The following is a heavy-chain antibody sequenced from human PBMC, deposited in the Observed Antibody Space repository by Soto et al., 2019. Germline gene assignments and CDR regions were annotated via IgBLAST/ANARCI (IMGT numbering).Heavy chain of an antibody. J-gene: IGHJ4*02. CDR2: ISASNGNT. CDR3: AKDPYSSSSYYFDY. V-gene: IGHV1-18*01. Sequence: GASVKVSCKASGYTFATYGFSWVRQAPGQGLEWMGWISASNGNTNYAQKLRGRVTMTTDTSTSTAYMELNSLRAEDTALYYCAKDPYSSSSYYFDYWGQGTPVTVSS. D-gene: IGHD6-13*01. CDR1: GYTFATYG.